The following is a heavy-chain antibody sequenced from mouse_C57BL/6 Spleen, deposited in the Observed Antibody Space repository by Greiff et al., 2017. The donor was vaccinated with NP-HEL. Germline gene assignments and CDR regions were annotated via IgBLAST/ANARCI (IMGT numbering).Heavy chain of an antibody. Sequence: EVQLQQSGPELVKPGASVKISCKASGYSFTGYYMNWVKQSPEKSLEWIGEINPSTGGTTYNQKFKAKATLTVDKSSSTAYMQLKSLTSEDSAVYYCARSDYDGYRFFDYWGQGTTLTVSS. CDR2: INPSTGGT. V-gene: IGHV1-42*01. J-gene: IGHJ2*01. CDR3: ARSDYDGYRFFDY. CDR1: GYSFTGYY. D-gene: IGHD2-3*01.